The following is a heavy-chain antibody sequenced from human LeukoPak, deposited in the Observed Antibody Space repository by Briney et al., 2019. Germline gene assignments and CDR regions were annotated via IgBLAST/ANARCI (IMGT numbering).Heavy chain of an antibody. D-gene: IGHD6-13*01. Sequence: GGSLRLSCAASGFTVSNNYMSWVRQAPGKGLEWVSVIYSGGNTYYADSVKGRFTISRDNSKNTLYLQMNSLGAEDTAVYYCARFNEQQMYFQHWGQGTLVTVSS. CDR2: IYSGGNT. V-gene: IGHV3-53*01. CDR3: ARFNEQQMYFQH. CDR1: GFTVSNNY. J-gene: IGHJ1*01.